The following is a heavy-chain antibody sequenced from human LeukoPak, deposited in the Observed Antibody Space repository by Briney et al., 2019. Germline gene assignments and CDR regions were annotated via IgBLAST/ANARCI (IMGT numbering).Heavy chain of an antibody. CDR1: GYTFTSYD. J-gene: IGHJ4*02. CDR3: ARGSYYGSGSYWPD. CDR2: MNPNSGNT. Sequence: ASVKVSCKASGYTFTSYDINWVRQATGQGLEWMGWMNPNSGNTGYAQKFQGRVTITRNTSISTAYMELSSLRSEDTAVYYCARGSYYGSGSYWPDWGQGTLVTVSS. V-gene: IGHV1-8*03. D-gene: IGHD3-10*01.